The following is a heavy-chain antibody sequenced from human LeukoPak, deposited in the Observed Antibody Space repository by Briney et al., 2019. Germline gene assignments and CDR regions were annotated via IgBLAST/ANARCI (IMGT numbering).Heavy chain of an antibody. Sequence: GASVKVSCTASGYTFTSYYLHWVRQAPGQGLEWMGIINPSGGSPTYAQKIQGRVTMTRDTSTSAVYMELSSLTSEDTAVYYCARDLYERDSSGHYGGGFDYWGQGTLVAVSS. CDR2: INPSGGSP. CDR3: ARDLYERDSSGHYGGGFDY. V-gene: IGHV1-46*01. D-gene: IGHD3-22*01. CDR1: GYTFTSYY. J-gene: IGHJ4*02.